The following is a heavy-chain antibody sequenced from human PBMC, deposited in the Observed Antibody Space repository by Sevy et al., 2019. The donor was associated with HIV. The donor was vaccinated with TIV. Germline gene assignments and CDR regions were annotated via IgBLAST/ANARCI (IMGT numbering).Heavy chain of an antibody. CDR1: GGSVSSGSYY. CDR3: ARVGKGIAAV. J-gene: IGHJ4*02. Sequence: SETLSLTCTVSGGSVSSGSYYWSWIRQPPGKGLEWIGYIYYSGSTNYNPSLKSRVTLSVDTSKNQFSLKLSSVTAADTAVCYCARVGKGIAAVWGQGTLVTVSS. CDR2: IYYSGST. V-gene: IGHV4-61*01. D-gene: IGHD6-13*01.